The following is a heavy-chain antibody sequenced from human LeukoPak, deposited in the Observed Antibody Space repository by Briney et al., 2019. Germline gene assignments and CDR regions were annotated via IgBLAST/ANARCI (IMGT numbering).Heavy chain of an antibody. D-gene: IGHD6-13*01. CDR3: ATPARLAAAGSAHDAFDI. J-gene: IGHJ3*02. CDR2: INPSGGST. Sequence: ASVKASCKASGYTFTSYYMHWVRQAPGQGLEWMGIINPSGGSTSYAQKFQGRVTMTRDTSTSTVYMELSSLRSEDTAMYYCATPARLAAAGSAHDAFDIWGQGTMVTVSS. CDR1: GYTFTSYY. V-gene: IGHV1-46*01.